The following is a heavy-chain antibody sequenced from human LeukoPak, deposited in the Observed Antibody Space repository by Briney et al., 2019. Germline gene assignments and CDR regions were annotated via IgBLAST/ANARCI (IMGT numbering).Heavy chain of an antibody. D-gene: IGHD3-3*01. V-gene: IGHV4-34*01. CDR1: GGSFSGYY. CDR2: INHSGST. CDR3: ARGGNYDFWSGPSFDY. J-gene: IGHJ4*02. Sequence: SETLSLTCAVYGGSFSGYYWSWIRQPPGKGLEWIGEINHSGSTNYNPSLKSRVTISVDTSKNQFSLKLSSVTAADTAVYHCARGGNYDFWSGPSFDYWGQGTLVTVSS.